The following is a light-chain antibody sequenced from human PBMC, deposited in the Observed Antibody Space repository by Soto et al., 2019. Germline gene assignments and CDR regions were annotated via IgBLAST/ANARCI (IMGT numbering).Light chain of an antibody. V-gene: IGLV2-8*01. CDR1: SSDVGGYDW. CDR3: SSYAGSNNLV. Sequence: QSVLTQPPSASGSPGQSVTISCTGTSSDVGGYDWVSWYQQHPGKAPKLMIYDVSKRPSGVPDRFSGSKSGNTASLTVSGLQAEDEADYYCSSYAGSNNLVFGTGTKPPS. CDR2: DVS. J-gene: IGLJ1*01.